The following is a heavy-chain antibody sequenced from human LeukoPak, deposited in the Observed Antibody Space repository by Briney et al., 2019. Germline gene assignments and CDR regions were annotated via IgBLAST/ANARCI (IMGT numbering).Heavy chain of an antibody. CDR3: ASSYYDSSGYYYFDY. D-gene: IGHD3-22*01. J-gene: IGHJ4*02. CDR1: GGTFSSYA. CDR2: IIPIFGTA. Sequence: SVKVSCKASGGTFSSYAISWVRQAPGQGLEWMGGIIPIFGTANYAQKFQGRVTITADESTSAAYMELSSLRSEDTAVYYCASSYYDSSGYYYFDYWGQGTVVTVSS. V-gene: IGHV1-69*13.